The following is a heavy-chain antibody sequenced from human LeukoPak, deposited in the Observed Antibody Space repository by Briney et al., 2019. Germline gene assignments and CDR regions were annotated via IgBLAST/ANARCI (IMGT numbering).Heavy chain of an antibody. CDR3: ARVDMGFDY. D-gene: IGHD2-15*01. V-gene: IGHV3-48*03. CDR2: ISSSGSTI. J-gene: IGHJ4*02. CDR1: GFTFSSYE. Sequence: PGGSLRLSCAASGFTFSSYEMNWVRRAPGKGLEWVSYISSSGSTIYYADSVKGRFTISRDNAKNSLYLQMNSLRAEDTAVYYCARVDMGFDYWGQGTLVTVSS.